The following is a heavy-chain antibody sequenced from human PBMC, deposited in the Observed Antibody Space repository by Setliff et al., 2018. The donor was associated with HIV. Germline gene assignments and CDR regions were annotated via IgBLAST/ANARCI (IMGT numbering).Heavy chain of an antibody. D-gene: IGHD6-6*01. V-gene: IGHV4-39*01. CDR3: ARGSSLHLAY. CDR1: GGYITSNSFY. Sequence: NPSETLSLTCSVSGGYITSNSFYWGWIRQPPGKGLEWTGSVYYSGSTYYNPSLKSRLTISVDTSKNQFSLKLSSVTAADTAVYYCARGSSLHLAYWGQGTLVTVSS. CDR2: VYYSGST. J-gene: IGHJ4*02.